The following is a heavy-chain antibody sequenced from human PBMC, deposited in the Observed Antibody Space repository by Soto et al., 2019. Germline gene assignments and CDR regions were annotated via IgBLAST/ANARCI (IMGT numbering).Heavy chain of an antibody. CDR2: ISGSGGST. CDR1: GFTFSSYA. Sequence: GSLRLSCAASGFTFSSYAMSWVRQAPGKGLEWVSAISGSGGSTYYADSVKGRFTISRDNSKNTLYLQMNSLRAEDTAVYYCAKAVGSVGTVDYWGQGTLVTVSS. V-gene: IGHV3-23*01. D-gene: IGHD6-13*01. CDR3: AKAVGSVGTVDY. J-gene: IGHJ4*02.